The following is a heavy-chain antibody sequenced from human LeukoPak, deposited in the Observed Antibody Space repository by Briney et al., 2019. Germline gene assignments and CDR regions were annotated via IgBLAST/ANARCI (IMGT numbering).Heavy chain of an antibody. J-gene: IGHJ4*02. D-gene: IGHD5-24*01. V-gene: IGHV4-39*01. CDR1: GGSISSSSYY. CDR3: ARQEGRDGYNYTPFDY. Sequence: PSETLSLTCTVSGGSISSSSYYWGWIRQPPGKGLEWIGSIYYSGSTYYNPSLKSRVTISVDTSKNQFSLTLSSVTAADTAVYYCARQEGRDGYNYTPFDYWGQGTLVTVSS. CDR2: IYYSGST.